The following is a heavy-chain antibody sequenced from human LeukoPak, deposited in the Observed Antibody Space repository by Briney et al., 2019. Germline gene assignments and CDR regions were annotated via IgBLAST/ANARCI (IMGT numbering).Heavy chain of an antibody. V-gene: IGHV1-18*01. D-gene: IGHD2-2*01. Sequence: GASVKVSCKASGYTFTSYGISWVRQAPGQGLEWMGWISAYNGNTNYAQKLQGRVTMTTDTSTSTAYMELRSLRSDDTAVYYCARVHCSSTSCYDYYYYGMDVWGQGTTVTVSS. J-gene: IGHJ6*02. CDR3: ARVHCSSTSCYDYYYYGMDV. CDR1: GYTFTSYG. CDR2: ISAYNGNT.